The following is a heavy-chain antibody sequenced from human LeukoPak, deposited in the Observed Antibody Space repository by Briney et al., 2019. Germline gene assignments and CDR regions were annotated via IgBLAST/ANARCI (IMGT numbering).Heavy chain of an antibody. V-gene: IGHV4-4*07. J-gene: IGHJ6*03. Sequence: PSETLSLTCTVSGDSISSYYWSWIRQPAGKGLEWIGRIYTSGSTNYNPSLKSRVTMSVDTSKKQFSLKLSSVTAADTAVYYCARVRGSSGSYEYYHYMDVWGKGTTVTISS. CDR2: IYTSGST. CDR1: GDSISSYY. CDR3: ARVRGSSGSYEYYHYMDV. D-gene: IGHD1-26*01.